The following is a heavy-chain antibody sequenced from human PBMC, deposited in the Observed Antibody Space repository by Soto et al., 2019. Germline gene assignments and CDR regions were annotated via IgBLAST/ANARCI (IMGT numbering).Heavy chain of an antibody. CDR1: GYTFSTYT. CDR3: ARDTWGDY. J-gene: IGHJ4*02. D-gene: IGHD3-16*01. Sequence: ASVKVSCKASGYTFSTYTINWVRQAPGQRLEWMGWINTGNGKTKYLEKFQGRVTITRDSSASTAHMELRSLGSEDTAVYYCARDTWGDYWGQGTLVTVSS. CDR2: INTGNGKT. V-gene: IGHV1-3*04.